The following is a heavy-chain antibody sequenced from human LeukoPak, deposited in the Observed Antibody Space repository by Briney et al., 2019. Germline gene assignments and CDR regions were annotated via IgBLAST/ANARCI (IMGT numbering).Heavy chain of an antibody. CDR3: ARDELGSSSWYSEAY. CDR1: GYTFTSYG. V-gene: IGHV1-18*01. CDR2: ISAYNGNT. D-gene: IGHD6-13*01. Sequence: GASVKVSCKASGYTFTSYGISWVRQAPGQGLEWMGWISAYNGNTNYAQKLQGRVTMTTDTSTSTAYMELRSLRSDDTVVYYCARDELGSSSWYSEAYWGQGTLVTVSS. J-gene: IGHJ4*02.